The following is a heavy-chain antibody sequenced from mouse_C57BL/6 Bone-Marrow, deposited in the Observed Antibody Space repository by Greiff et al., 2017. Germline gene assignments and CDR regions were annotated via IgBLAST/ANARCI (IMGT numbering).Heavy chain of an antibody. Sequence: QVQLQQPGAELVRPGTSVKLSCKASGYTFTSYWMHWVKQRPGQGLEWIGVIDPSDSYTNYNQKFKGKATLTVDTSSSTAYMQLGSLTSEDSAVYYCARWWLLPSKAMDYWGQGTSVTVSS. D-gene: IGHD2-3*01. CDR1: GYTFTSYW. CDR2: IDPSDSYT. J-gene: IGHJ4*01. CDR3: ARWWLLPSKAMDY. V-gene: IGHV1-59*01.